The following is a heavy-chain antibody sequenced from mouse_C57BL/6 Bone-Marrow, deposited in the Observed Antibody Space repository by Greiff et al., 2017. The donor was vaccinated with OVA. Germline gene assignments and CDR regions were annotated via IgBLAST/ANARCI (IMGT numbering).Heavy chain of an antibody. CDR2: IYPGSGNT. V-gene: IGHV1-76*01. J-gene: IGHJ1*03. Sequence: QVQLKESGAELVRPGASVKLSCKASGYTFTDYYINWVKQRPGQGLEWIARIYPGSGNTYYNEKFKGKATLTAEKSFSTAYMQLSSLTSEDSAVYFCARSDDYVWYFDVWGTGTTVTVSS. CDR1: GYTFTDYY. CDR3: ARSDDYVWYFDV. D-gene: IGHD2-4*01.